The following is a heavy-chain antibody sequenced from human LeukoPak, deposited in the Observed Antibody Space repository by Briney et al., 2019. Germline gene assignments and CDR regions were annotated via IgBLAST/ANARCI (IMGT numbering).Heavy chain of an antibody. D-gene: IGHD5-18*01. Sequence: GGSLRLSCAAAGFTFSSYWRHWVRHAPGKGLVWGSRINSDGSSTSYADSVKGRFTISRDNATNTLYLPMNSLRAEDTAVYYCARDHGGIQLWSSFDYWGQGTLVTVSS. J-gene: IGHJ4*02. CDR2: INSDGSST. V-gene: IGHV3-74*01. CDR3: ARDHGGIQLWSSFDY. CDR1: GFTFSSYW.